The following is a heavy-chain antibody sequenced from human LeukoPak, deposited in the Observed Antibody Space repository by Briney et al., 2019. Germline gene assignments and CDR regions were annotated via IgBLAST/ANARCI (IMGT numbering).Heavy chain of an antibody. J-gene: IGHJ4*02. CDR2: ISSSSSYI. Sequence: GGSLRLSCAASGFTFSSYSMNWVRQAPGKGLEWVSSISSSSSYIYYADSVKGRFTISRDNAKNSLYLQMNSLRAEDTAVYYCARGASIAAAGTVSDHWGQGTLVTVSS. D-gene: IGHD6-13*01. V-gene: IGHV3-21*01. CDR3: ARGASIAAAGTVSDH. CDR1: GFTFSSYS.